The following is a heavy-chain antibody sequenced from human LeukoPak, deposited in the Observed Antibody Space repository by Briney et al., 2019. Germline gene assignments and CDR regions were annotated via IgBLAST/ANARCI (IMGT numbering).Heavy chain of an antibody. CDR1: GFTFRGYA. V-gene: IGHV3-30-3*01. CDR3: ARGGKKGKPHDDAFDI. J-gene: IGHJ3*02. D-gene: IGHD1-14*01. CDR2: ISYDGTSK. Sequence: GGALRLSCAASGFTFRGYAIHWTRQSPGKGLEWVAHISYDGTSKDVAESVKSRFTIARDNSKNTLYLQMNSLRAADTAVYYCARGGKKGKPHDDAFDIWGQGTMVTVSS.